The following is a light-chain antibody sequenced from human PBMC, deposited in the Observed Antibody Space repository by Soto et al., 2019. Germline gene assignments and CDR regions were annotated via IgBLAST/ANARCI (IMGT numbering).Light chain of an antibody. CDR2: ATS. CDR1: QTVNSDY. V-gene: IGKV3-20*01. CDR3: HQFGYSPRT. J-gene: IGKJ1*01. Sequence: GETAMLSCRASQTVNSDYLACFQQRPGQAPRLLIFATSRRATDIPDRFSGSGSGTDFTLAIRRLEPEDFAVYYCHQFGYSPRTFGQGTKVDI.